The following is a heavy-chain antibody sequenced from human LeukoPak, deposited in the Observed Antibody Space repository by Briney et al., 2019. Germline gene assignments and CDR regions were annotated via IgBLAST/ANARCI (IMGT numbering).Heavy chain of an antibody. CDR3: ARGYSFAFDF. V-gene: IGHV6-1*01. D-gene: IGHD5-18*01. CDR1: GDSVSNSIAA. Sequence: SQTLSLTCAISGDSVSNSIAAWNWIRQSPSRGLEWLGRTYYRSKWYNDYSLSVKSRITINPDTSKNQLSLQLNSVTPEDTAVYYCARGYSFAFDFWGQGTLVTVSS. J-gene: IGHJ5*01. CDR2: TYYRSKWYN.